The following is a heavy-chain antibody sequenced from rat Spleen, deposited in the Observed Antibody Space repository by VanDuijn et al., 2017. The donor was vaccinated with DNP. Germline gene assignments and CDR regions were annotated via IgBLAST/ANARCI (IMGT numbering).Heavy chain of an antibody. CDR1: GFTFSDYN. V-gene: IGHV5-7*01. CDR2: ISYDGTTT. CDR3: ARWATVDYYFDY. J-gene: IGHJ2*01. D-gene: IGHD1-1*01. Sequence: EVQLVESGGGLVQPGRSLKLSCTDSGFTFSDYNMAWVRQAPKKGLEWVATISYDGTTTNYRDSVKGRFTISRDNARSSLYLQMDSLRSEETATYYCARWATVDYYFDYWGQGVMVTVSS.